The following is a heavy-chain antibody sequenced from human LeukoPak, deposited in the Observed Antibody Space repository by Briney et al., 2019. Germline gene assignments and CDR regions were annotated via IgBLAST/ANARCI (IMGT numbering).Heavy chain of an antibody. CDR3: ARGTTRGWYGEYDY. CDR2: IKQDGSEQ. CDR1: GFTFSNYW. J-gene: IGHJ4*02. V-gene: IGHV3-7*04. D-gene: IGHD6-19*01. Sequence: PGGSLRLSCAASGFTFSNYWMSWVRQAPGKGLEWVANIKQDGSEQYYVDSVKGRFTISRDNAKNSLYLQMNSLRAEDTAVYYCARGTTRGWYGEYDYWGQGNLVTVSS.